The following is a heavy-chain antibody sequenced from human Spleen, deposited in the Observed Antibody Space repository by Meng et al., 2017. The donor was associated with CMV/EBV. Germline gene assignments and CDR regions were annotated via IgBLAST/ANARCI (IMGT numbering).Heavy chain of an antibody. CDR3: ARVEYYDFWAGIDY. Sequence: DSCVIFSRYSRTWVRQAPWKGLEWVSSISSRTNYIYHADSLKGRFTLSRDNAKNYLFLQMNSLGAEDTAVYYCARVEYYDFWAGIDYWGQGILVTVSS. CDR2: ISSRTNYI. J-gene: IGHJ4*02. CDR1: CVIFSRYS. V-gene: IGHV3-21*01. D-gene: IGHD3-3*01.